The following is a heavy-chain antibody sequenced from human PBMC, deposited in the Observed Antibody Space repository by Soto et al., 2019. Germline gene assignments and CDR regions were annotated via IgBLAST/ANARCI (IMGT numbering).Heavy chain of an antibody. CDR3: TRDRGSITIFGVVHSDDFDI. D-gene: IGHD3-3*01. CDR1: GFTFGDYA. CDR2: IRSKAYGGTT. Sequence: GGSLRLSCTASGFTFGDYAMSWFRQAPGKGLEWVGFIRSKAYGGTTEYAASVKGRFTISRDDSKSIAYLQMNSLKTEDTAVYYCTRDRGSITIFGVVHSDDFDIWGQGTMVTVSS. J-gene: IGHJ3*02. V-gene: IGHV3-49*03.